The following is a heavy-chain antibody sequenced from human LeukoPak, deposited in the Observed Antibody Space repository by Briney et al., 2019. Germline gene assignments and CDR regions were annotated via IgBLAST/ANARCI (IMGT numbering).Heavy chain of an antibody. CDR1: GFTFSSYG. CDR2: IRYDGSNK. J-gene: IGHJ6*03. D-gene: IGHD4-23*01. CDR3: AKEGHGGNYYYYYMDV. V-gene: IGHV3-30*02. Sequence: AGGSLRLSCAASGFTFSSYGMHWVRQAPGKGQEWVAFIRYDGSNKYYADSVKGRFTISRDNSKNTLYLQMNSLRAEDTAVYYCAKEGHGGNYYYYYMDVWGKGTTVTVSS.